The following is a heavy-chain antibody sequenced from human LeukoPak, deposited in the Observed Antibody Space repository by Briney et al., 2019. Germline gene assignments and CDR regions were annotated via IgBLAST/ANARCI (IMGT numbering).Heavy chain of an antibody. Sequence: PGGSLRLSCAASGFTFGSYSMSWVRQAPGKGLEWVSAISGSGGSTYYADSVKGRFTISRDNSKNTLYLQMNSLRAEDTAVYCCAKVGGFPWFDPWGQGTLVTVSS. V-gene: IGHV3-23*01. J-gene: IGHJ5*02. CDR1: GFTFGSYS. CDR2: ISGSGGST. CDR3: AKVGGFPWFDP.